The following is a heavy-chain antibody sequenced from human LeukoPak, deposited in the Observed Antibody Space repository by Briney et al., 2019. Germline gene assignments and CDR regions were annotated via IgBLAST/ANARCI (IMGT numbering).Heavy chain of an antibody. CDR2: IYYSGST. J-gene: IGHJ4*02. CDR1: GGSISSYY. V-gene: IGHV4-59*01. Sequence: SETLSLTCTVSGGSISSYYWSWIRQPPGKGLEWIGYIYYSGSTNYNPSLKSRVAISVDTSKNQFSLKLSSVTAADTAVYYCARDGGYDSIDYWGQGTLVTVSS. CDR3: ARDGGYDSIDY. D-gene: IGHD5-12*01.